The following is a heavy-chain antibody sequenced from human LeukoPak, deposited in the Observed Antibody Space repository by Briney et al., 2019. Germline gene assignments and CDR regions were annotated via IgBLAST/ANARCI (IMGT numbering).Heavy chain of an antibody. V-gene: IGHV4-34*01. J-gene: IGHJ4*02. D-gene: IGHD3-16*02. CDR1: GGSFSGYY. Sequence: SETLSLTCAVYGGSFSGYYWSWIRQPPGKGLEWIGEINHSGSTNYNPSLKSRVTISVDTSKNQFSLKLSSVTAADTAVYYCARPRWLGLRLGELSLWGQGTLVTVSS. CDR3: ARPRWLGLRLGELSL. CDR2: INHSGST.